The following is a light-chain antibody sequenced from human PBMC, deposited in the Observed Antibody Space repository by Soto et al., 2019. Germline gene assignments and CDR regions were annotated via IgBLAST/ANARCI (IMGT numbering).Light chain of an antibody. CDR1: SSNIGAGYD. CDR2: GNI. J-gene: IGLJ2*01. Sequence: QSVLTQPPSVSWAPGQRVTISCTGSSSNIGAGYDVNWYQQLPGTAPKLLIYGNINRPSGVPDRFSGSKSGTSASLAISGLQAEDEADYYCQSHDSSLSGSIFGGGTKLTVL. CDR3: QSHDSSLSGSI. V-gene: IGLV1-40*01.